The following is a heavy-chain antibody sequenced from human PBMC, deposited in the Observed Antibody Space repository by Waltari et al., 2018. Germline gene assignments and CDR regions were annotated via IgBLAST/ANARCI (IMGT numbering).Heavy chain of an antibody. J-gene: IGHJ4*02. CDR2: MNPNSGNT. CDR3: ARGYSSGWGSYYYFDY. CDR1: GYTFTSYD. V-gene: IGHV1-8*03. Sequence: QVQLVQSGAEVKNPGASVKVSCKASGYTFTSYDINWVRQANGQGREWRGWMNPNSGNTGYAQKFQGRVTITRNTSISTAYMELSSLRSEDTAVYYCARGYSSGWGSYYYFDYWGQGTLVTVSS. D-gene: IGHD6-19*01.